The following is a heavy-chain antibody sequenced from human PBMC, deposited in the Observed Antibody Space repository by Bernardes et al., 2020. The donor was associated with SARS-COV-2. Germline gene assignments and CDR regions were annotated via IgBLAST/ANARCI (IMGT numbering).Heavy chain of an antibody. CDR2: ISWNSGSI. J-gene: IGHJ4*02. CDR1: GFTFDDYA. V-gene: IGHV3-9*01. D-gene: IGHD3-22*01. Sequence: GRSLRLLCASSGFTFDDYAMHWVRQAPGKGLEWVSGISWNSGSIGYADSVKGRFTISRDNAKNSLYLQMNSLRAEDTALYYCAKDNYYELKYFDYWGQGTLVTVSS. CDR3: AKDNYYELKYFDY.